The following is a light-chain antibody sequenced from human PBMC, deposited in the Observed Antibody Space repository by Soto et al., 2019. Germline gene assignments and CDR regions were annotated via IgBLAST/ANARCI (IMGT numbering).Light chain of an antibody. V-gene: IGLV1-44*01. CDR3: AAWDDSLNGHVV. CDR1: SSNIGSNT. Sequence: QSVLTQPPSTSGTPGQRVTISCSGSSSNIGSNTVNWYQQLPGTAPKFLIYSNNQRPSGVPDRFSGSKSGTSASLAISGLQSEDEADYCCAAWDDSLNGHVVFGGGTQLTVL. J-gene: IGLJ2*01. CDR2: SNN.